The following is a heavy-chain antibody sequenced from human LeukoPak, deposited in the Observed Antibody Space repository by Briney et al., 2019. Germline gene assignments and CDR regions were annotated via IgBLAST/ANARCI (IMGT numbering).Heavy chain of an antibody. Sequence: SETLSLTCTVSGGSISSSSYYWGWIRQPPGKGLEWIGSIYYSGSTYYNPSLKSRVTISVDRSKNQFSLKLSSVTAADTAVYYCARAQDTAMVVFDYWGQGTLVTVSS. CDR2: IYYSGST. V-gene: IGHV4-39*07. D-gene: IGHD5-18*01. J-gene: IGHJ4*02. CDR1: GGSISSSSYY. CDR3: ARAQDTAMVVFDY.